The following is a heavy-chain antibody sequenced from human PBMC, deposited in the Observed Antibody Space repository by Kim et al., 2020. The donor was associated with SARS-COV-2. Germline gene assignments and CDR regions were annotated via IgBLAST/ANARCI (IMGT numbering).Heavy chain of an antibody. V-gene: IGHV1-69*01. D-gene: IGHD6-13*01. Sequence: NYAQKFQGRVTITADESTSTAYMELSSLRSEDTAVYYCARVRAGPHYFDYWGQGTLVTVSS. CDR3: ARVRAGPHYFDY. J-gene: IGHJ4*02.